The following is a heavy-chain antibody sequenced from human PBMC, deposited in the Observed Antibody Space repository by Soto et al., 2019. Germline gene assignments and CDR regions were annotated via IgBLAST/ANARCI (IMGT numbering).Heavy chain of an antibody. V-gene: IGHV5-51*01. CDR2: IYPGDSDT. J-gene: IGHJ4*02. CDR3: AKTDGYEVEY. Sequence: GESLKISCKGSGYSFNRYWIGWVRQMSGKGLEWMGSIYPGDSDTTYSPSIQGQVTISADKSSTTVYLQWNTLKASDTAMYYCAKTDGYEVEYWGQGTQVTVSS. CDR1: GYSFNRYW. D-gene: IGHD5-18*01.